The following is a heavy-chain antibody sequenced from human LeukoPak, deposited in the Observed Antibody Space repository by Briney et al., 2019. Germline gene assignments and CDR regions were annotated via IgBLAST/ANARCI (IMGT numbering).Heavy chain of an antibody. Sequence: ASVTVSCKASGYTFTGYYMHWVRQAPGQGLEWMGWINPNSGGTNYAQKFQGRVTMTRDTSISTAYMELSRLRSDDTAVYYCARVPDYGDYVGLYYFDYWGQGTLVTVS. CDR2: INPNSGGT. J-gene: IGHJ4*02. V-gene: IGHV1-2*02. D-gene: IGHD4-17*01. CDR3: ARVPDYGDYVGLYYFDY. CDR1: GYTFTGYY.